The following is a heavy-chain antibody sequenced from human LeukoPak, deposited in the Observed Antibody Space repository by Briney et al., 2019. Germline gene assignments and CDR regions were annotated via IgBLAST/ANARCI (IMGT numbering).Heavy chain of an antibody. Sequence: GGSLRLSCAASGFSFSYYGMHWVRQAPGKGLEWVAFIRYDESKKYYADSVKGRFTISRDNSKNTLYLQMNSLRAEDTAVYYCARDLRDYYDSSGRNSHFDYWGQGTLVTVSS. D-gene: IGHD3-22*01. CDR1: GFSFSYYG. V-gene: IGHV3-30*02. CDR3: ARDLRDYYDSSGRNSHFDY. J-gene: IGHJ4*02. CDR2: IRYDESKK.